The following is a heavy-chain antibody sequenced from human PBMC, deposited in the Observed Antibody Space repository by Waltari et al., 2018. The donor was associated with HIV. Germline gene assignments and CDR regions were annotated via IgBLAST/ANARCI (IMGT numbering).Heavy chain of an antibody. D-gene: IGHD2-21*02. CDR3: ARGGVTQLGYYFDY. CDR1: GGSFSGYY. J-gene: IGHJ4*02. V-gene: IGHV4-34*01. CDR2: INHSGST. Sequence: QVQLQQWGAGLLKPSETLSLTCAVYGGSFSGYYWSWIRQPPGKGLEWIGEINHSGSTNYNPSLKSRVTISVDTSKNQFSLKLSSVTAADTAVYYCARGGVTQLGYYFDYWGQGTLVTVSS.